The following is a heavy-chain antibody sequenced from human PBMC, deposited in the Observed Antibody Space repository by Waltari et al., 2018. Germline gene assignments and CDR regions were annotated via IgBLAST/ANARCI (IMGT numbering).Heavy chain of an antibody. Sequence: EVQLLESGGGLVQPGGSLRLSCAASGFTFSSYAMSWVRQAPGKGLEWVSAIRGSGGTSYYADSVKGRFTISRDSSKNTLFLQMNSLRAEDTAKYYCAKDVYSGYNWRAFDLWGQGTMVTVSS. J-gene: IGHJ3*01. D-gene: IGHD5-12*01. V-gene: IGHV3-23*01. CDR1: GFTFSSYA. CDR2: IRGSGGTS. CDR3: AKDVYSGYNWRAFDL.